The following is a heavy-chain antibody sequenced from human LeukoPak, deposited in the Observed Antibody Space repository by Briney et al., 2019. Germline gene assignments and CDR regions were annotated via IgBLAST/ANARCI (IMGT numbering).Heavy chain of an antibody. CDR1: GVSISGFY. J-gene: IGHJ4*02. CDR2: VYYSGST. D-gene: IGHD3-16*02. Sequence: PSETLSLTCTVSGVSISGFYWSWIRQPPGKGLDWIGYVYYSGSTNYNPSLKSRVTISVDTSKNQYSLKLSSVTAADTAVYYCARESYDYLWGTYRRYFDYWGQGTLVTVSS. V-gene: IGHV4-59*01. CDR3: ARESYDYLWGTYRRYFDY.